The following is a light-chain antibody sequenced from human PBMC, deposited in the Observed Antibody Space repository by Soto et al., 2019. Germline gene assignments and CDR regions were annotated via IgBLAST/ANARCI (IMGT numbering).Light chain of an antibody. CDR3: QHRTGWRGLT. CDR1: QSVSTY. V-gene: IGKV3-11*01. CDR2: DTS. J-gene: IGKJ4*01. Sequence: ESVLTQSTVTLSLSPGERATLSCRASQSVSTYLAWYQQKPGQAPRLLIYDTSNRATGIPARFSGSESGTNFTLTISSLEPEDFAVYYCQHRTGWRGLTFGGGTTVEF.